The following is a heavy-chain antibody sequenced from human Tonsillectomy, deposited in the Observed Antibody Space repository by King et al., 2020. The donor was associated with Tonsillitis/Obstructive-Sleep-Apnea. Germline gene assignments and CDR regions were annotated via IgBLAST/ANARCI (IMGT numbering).Heavy chain of an antibody. CDR3: ARGGASYGDYVGYYYYYYMDV. Sequence: VQLQQWGAGLLKPSETLSLTCAVYGGSFSGYYWSWIRQPPGKGLEWIGEINHSGSTNYNPSLKSRVTISVDTSKNQFSLKLSSVTAADTAVYYCARGGASYGDYVGYYYYYYMDVWGKGTTVTVSS. D-gene: IGHD4-17*01. CDR2: INHSGST. CDR1: GGSFSGYY. J-gene: IGHJ6*03. V-gene: IGHV4-34*01.